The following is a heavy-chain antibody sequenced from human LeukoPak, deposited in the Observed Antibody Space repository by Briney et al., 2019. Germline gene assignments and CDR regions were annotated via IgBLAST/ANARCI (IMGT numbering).Heavy chain of an antibody. CDR3: ARDSSVGTAPDYYDSSGEGVLFDP. CDR1: GGSISSSSYY. J-gene: IGHJ5*02. D-gene: IGHD3-22*01. Sequence: SETLSLTCTVSGGSISSSSYYWGWIRQPPGKGLEWIGSISYSGSTYYNPSLKSRVTISVDTSKNQFSLKLSSVTAADTAVYYCARDSSVGTAPDYYDSSGEGVLFDPWGQGTLVTVSS. CDR2: ISYSGST. V-gene: IGHV4-39*07.